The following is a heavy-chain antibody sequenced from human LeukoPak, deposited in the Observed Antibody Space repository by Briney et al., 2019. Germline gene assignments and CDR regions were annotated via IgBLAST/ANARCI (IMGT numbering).Heavy chain of an antibody. CDR2: ISAYNGNT. V-gene: IGHV1-18*01. D-gene: IGHD3/OR15-3a*01. CDR3: ARDRPSDWGEETHDAFDI. J-gene: IGHJ3*02. Sequence: GSSVKVSCKASGGTFSSFAISWVRQAPGQGLEWMGWISAYNGNTNYAQKLQGRVTMTTDTSTSTAYMELRSLRSDDTAVYYCARDRPSDWGEETHDAFDIWGQGTMVTVSS. CDR1: GGTFSSFA.